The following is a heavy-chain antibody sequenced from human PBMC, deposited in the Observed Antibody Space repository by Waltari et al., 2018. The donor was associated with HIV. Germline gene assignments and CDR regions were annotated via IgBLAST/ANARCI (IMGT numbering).Heavy chain of an antibody. V-gene: IGHV3-74*01. J-gene: IGHJ4*02. Sequence: EVQLVQSGGGLIKPGGSLRLSCAASGFSVTNYWMHWVRQSHGKGVVWVSRINIDGRTIDYADSVKGRFTISRDSAKNTLSLQMNSLREEDTAVYYCSRDTFGEYDFWGQGALVTVSS. CDR1: GFSVTNYW. D-gene: IGHD3-3*01. CDR3: SRDTFGEYDF. CDR2: INIDGRTI.